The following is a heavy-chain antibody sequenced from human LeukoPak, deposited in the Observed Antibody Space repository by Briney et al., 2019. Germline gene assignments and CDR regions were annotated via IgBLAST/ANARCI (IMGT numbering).Heavy chain of an antibody. CDR2: ISPSGGAI. Sequence: GGSLRLSCAASGFTFSDYYMSWIRQAPGKGLEWLSFISPSGGAIYYADSVKGRFTISRDNAKNSLYLQMNCLKAEDTAVYYCARGLFVAGSFFDSWGQGTLVTVSS. CDR1: GFTFSDYY. J-gene: IGHJ4*02. CDR3: ARGLFVAGSFFDS. V-gene: IGHV3-11*04. D-gene: IGHD1-26*01.